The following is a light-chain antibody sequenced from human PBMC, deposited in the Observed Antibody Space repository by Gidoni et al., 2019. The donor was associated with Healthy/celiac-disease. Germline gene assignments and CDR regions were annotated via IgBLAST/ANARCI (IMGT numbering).Light chain of an antibody. CDR1: SSDAGSYNR. J-gene: IGLJ2*01. V-gene: IGLV2-18*02. Sequence: QSALTQPPSLSGSPGQSVTISCTGTSSDAGSYNRVSWYQQPPGTAPKLMIYEVSNRPSGVPDRFSGSKSGNTASLTISGLQAEDEADYYCSSYTSSSTYVVFGGGTKLTVL. CDR2: EVS. CDR3: SSYTSSSTYVV.